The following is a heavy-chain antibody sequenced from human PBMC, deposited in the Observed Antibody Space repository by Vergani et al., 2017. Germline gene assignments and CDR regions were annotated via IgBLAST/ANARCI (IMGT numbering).Heavy chain of an antibody. CDR1: GFTFNNSN. J-gene: IGHJ3*02. CDR2: IRYDDSRNK. V-gene: IGHV3-30*02. Sequence: QVQLVESGGGVVQPGESLRLSCAASTSGFTFNNSNMHWVRQAPGKGLEWVAFIRYDDSRNKYYAASAQGRFIISRDNSKNTVFLQMNSLRPEDTALYYCAKDFVPGRAFDIWGQGTMVTVSS. CDR3: AKDFVPGRAFDI.